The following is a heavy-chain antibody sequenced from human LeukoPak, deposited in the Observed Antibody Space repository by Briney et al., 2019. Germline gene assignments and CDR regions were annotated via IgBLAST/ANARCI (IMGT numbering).Heavy chain of an antibody. J-gene: IGHJ4*02. Sequence: SGTLSLTCGVSGGSISNWWTWVRQPPGEGLEWIGEVHLSGRTHYNPSLESRVTMSVDMSENHISLRLTSVTAADTAVYYCAREGGPYRPLDYSGQGTLVTVSS. CDR3: AREGGPYRPLDY. CDR1: GGSISNW. V-gene: IGHV4-4*02. CDR2: VHLSGRT.